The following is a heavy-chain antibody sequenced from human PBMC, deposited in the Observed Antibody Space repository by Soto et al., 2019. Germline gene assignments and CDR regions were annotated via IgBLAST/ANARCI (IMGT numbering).Heavy chain of an antibody. CDR2: INAANGNT. CDR1: GYTFTSYA. J-gene: IGHJ4*02. D-gene: IGHD6-13*01. Sequence: ASVKVSCKASGYTFTSYAIHWVRQAPGQRLEWMGWINAANGNTKYSQKFQGRVTITRDTSASTAYMELSSLRSEDTAVYYCARAPSWYLFDYWGQGTLVTVSS. V-gene: IGHV1-3*01. CDR3: ARAPSWYLFDY.